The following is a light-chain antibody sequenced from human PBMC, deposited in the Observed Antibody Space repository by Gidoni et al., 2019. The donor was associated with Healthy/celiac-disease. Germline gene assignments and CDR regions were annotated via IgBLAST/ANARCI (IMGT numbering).Light chain of an antibody. CDR3: QQYNSYQYT. CDR1: PSISSW. Sequence: DIQMTQSPSTLSASVGDRVTITCRASPSISSWLAWYQQKPGKAPKLLIYKASSLESGVPSRFSGSGSETEFTLTISSLQPDDFATYYCQQYNSYQYTFGQGTKLEIK. J-gene: IGKJ2*01. CDR2: KAS. V-gene: IGKV1-5*03.